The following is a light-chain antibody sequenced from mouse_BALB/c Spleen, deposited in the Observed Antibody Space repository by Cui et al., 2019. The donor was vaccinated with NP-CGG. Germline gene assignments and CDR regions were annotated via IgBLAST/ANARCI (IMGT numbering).Light chain of an antibody. V-gene: IGLV1*01. CDR1: TGAVTTSNY. CDR3: ALWYSNHWV. Sequence: QAVWKQEYALSTSPGETVTLTCRSSTGAVTTSNYANWVQEKPDHLFTGLIGGTNNRAPGVPARFSGSLIGDKAALTITGAQTEDEAIYFCALWYSNHWVFGGGTKQTVL. CDR2: GTN. J-gene: IGLJ1*01.